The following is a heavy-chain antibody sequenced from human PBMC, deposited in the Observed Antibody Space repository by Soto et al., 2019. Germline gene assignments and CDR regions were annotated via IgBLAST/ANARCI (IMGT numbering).Heavy chain of an antibody. CDR1: GFSLSTSGMC. V-gene: IGHV2-70*01. Sequence: GSGPTLVNPTQTLTLTCTFSGFSLSTSGMCVSWIRQPPGKALEWLALIDWDDDKYYSTSLKTRLTISKDTSKNQVVLTMTNMDPVDTATYYCARIPDYGVDGGGAFDIWGQGTMVTVS. CDR2: IDWDDDK. CDR3: ARIPDYGVDGGGAFDI. D-gene: IGHD4-17*01. J-gene: IGHJ3*02.